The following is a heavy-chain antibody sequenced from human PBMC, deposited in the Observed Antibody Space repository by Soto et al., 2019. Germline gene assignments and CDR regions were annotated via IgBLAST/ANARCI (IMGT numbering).Heavy chain of an antibody. V-gene: IGHV3-64D*08. CDR3: VKTSAEYSSSSAYYFDY. CDR2: ISSNGGST. J-gene: IGHJ4*02. Sequence: GGSLRLSCSASGFTFSSYAMHWVRQAPGKGLEYVSAISSNGGSTYYADSVKGRFTISRDNSKNTLYLQMSSLRAEDTAVYYCVKTSAEYSSSSAYYFDYWGQGTLVTVSS. CDR1: GFTFSSYA. D-gene: IGHD6-6*01.